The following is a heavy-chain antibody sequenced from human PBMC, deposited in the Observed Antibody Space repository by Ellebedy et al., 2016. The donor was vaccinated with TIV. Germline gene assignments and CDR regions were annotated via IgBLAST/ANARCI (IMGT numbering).Heavy chain of an antibody. D-gene: IGHD4-17*01. CDR1: GFTFSSYA. Sequence: PGGSLRLSCAASGFTFSSYAMSWVRQAPGKGLEWFSTITGGGDNTYYADSVKGRVTISRDNSKNTLYLQMNSLRAADKAVYYCAKDLYGDYVVDYWGQGTLVTVPS. CDR3: AKDLYGDYVVDY. J-gene: IGHJ4*02. V-gene: IGHV3-23*01. CDR2: ITGGGDNT.